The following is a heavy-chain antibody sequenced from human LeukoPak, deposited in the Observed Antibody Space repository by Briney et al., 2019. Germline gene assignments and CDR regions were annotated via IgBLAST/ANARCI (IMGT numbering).Heavy chain of an antibody. J-gene: IGHJ2*01. CDR1: GFTFSSYS. V-gene: IGHV3-21*01. D-gene: IGHD6-13*01. Sequence: PGGSPRLSCAASGFTFSSYSMNWVRQAPGKGLEWVSSISSSSSYIYYADSVKGRFTISRDNAKNSLYLQMNSLRAEDTAVYYCARDNRAAAATGYFDLWGRGTLVTVSS. CDR3: ARDNRAAAATGYFDL. CDR2: ISSSSSYI.